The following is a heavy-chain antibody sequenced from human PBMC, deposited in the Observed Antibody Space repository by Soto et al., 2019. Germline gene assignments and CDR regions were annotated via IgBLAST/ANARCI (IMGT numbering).Heavy chain of an antibody. J-gene: IGHJ4*02. CDR2: IKQDGSAK. D-gene: IGHD2-2*01. V-gene: IGHV3-7*01. CDR3: ARGRIVVVPAATHFAY. CDR1: GFTFSSYC. Sequence: EVQLVESGGGLVQPGGSLRLSCAASGFTFSSYCMSWVRQAPGKGLEWVANIKQDGSAKYYVDSVKGRFTISRDNAKNAVYQQMNCLRAEDTAVYYCARGRIVVVPAATHFAYWGQGTLVTVSS.